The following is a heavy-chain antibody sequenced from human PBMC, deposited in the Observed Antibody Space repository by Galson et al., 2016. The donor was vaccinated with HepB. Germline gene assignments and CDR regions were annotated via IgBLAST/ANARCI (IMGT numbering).Heavy chain of an antibody. Sequence: SLRLSCAASGFTFTQHPMHWVRHAPGKGLEWVALISSDGSNQLYADSVKGRFTISRDNSKDTLNLQMNSLGTEDTAMYYCARYVIEHVPTASQHSDLWGHGTLVTVSS. CDR3: ARYVIEHVPTASQHSDL. CDR2: ISSDGSNQ. CDR1: GFTFTQHP. D-gene: IGHD2-2*01. V-gene: IGHV3-30-3*01. J-gene: IGHJ5*02.